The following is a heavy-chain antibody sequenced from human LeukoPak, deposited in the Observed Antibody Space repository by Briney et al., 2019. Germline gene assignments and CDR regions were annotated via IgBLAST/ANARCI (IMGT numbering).Heavy chain of an antibody. CDR3: ASSYCGGDCYVFDY. Sequence: PSETLSLTCTXPXXSIXSXXXXXXXXXXXXXXXLXXXXSIYYXGSTYYXPSLXSRVTXSVDASKNQFSLTLSSVPAADTAVYYCASSYCGGDCYVFDYWGQGTLVTVSS. D-gene: IGHD2-21*02. CDR2: IYYXGST. J-gene: IGHJ4*02. CDR1: XXSIXSXXXX. V-gene: IGHV4-39*01.